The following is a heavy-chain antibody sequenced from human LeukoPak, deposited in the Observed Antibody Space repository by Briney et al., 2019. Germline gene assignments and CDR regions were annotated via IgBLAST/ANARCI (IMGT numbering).Heavy chain of an antibody. V-gene: IGHV4-30-4*08. CDR2: INHSGST. CDR3: ALYDFWSGYSTY. D-gene: IGHD3-3*01. J-gene: IGHJ4*02. CDR1: GGSISSGDYY. Sequence: SQTLSLTCTVSGGSISSGDYYWSWIRQPPGKGLEWIGEINHSGSTNYNPSLKSRVTISVDTSKNQFSLKLSSVTAADTAVYYCALYDFWSGYSTYWGQGTLVTVSS.